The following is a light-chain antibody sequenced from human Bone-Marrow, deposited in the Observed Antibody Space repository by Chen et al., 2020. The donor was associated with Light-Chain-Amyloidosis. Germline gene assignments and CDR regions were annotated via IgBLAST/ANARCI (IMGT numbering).Light chain of an antibody. V-gene: IGLV3-21*02. CDR2: DDS. CDR3: QVWDRSSDRPV. Sequence: SFLRTHPSSLSVAPVQTATIPCGGNNIGSTSVHWYQQTPGQAPLLVVYDDSDRPSGIPERLSGSNSGNTATLTISRVEAGDEADYYCQVWDRSSDRPVFGGGTKLTVL. J-gene: IGLJ3*02. CDR1: NIGSTS.